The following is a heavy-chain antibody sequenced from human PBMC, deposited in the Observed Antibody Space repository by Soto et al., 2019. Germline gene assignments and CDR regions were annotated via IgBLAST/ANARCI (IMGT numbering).Heavy chain of an antibody. CDR2: IWYDGSNK. V-gene: IGHV3-33*01. D-gene: IGHD6-19*01. J-gene: IGHJ4*02. Sequence: GGSLRLSCAASGFTFSSYGMHWVRQAPGKGLEWVAIIWYDGSNKYYADSVKGRFTISRDNSKNTLYLQMNSLRAEGTAVYYCARDSSGHRGQGTLVTVSS. CDR1: GFTFSSYG. CDR3: ARDSSGH.